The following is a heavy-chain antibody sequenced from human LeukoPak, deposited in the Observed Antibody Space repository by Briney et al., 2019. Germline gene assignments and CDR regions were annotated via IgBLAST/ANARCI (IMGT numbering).Heavy chain of an antibody. CDR3: ARDPLMVRGVIWGSGGYHYYGMDV. CDR1: GFTFSSYS. J-gene: IGHJ6*02. D-gene: IGHD3-10*01. Sequence: GGSLRLSCAASGFTFSSYSMNWVRQAPGKGLEWVSYISSSSSTIYYADSVKGRFTISRDNAKNSLYLQMNSLRDEDTAVYYCARDPLMVRGVIWGSGGYHYYGMDVWGQGTTVTVSS. V-gene: IGHV3-48*02. CDR2: ISSSSSTI.